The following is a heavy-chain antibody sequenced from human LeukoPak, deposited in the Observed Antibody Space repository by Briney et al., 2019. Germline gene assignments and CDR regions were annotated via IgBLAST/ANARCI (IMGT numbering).Heavy chain of an antibody. J-gene: IGHJ4*02. CDR2: INHSGST. CDR1: GGSFSGYY. Sequence: SETLSLTCAVYGGSFSGYYWSWIRQPPGKGLEWIGEINHSGSTNYNPSLKSRVTISVDTSKNQFSLKLSSVPAADTAVYYCASTGLKVPAAKIFDYWGQGTLVTVSS. V-gene: IGHV4-34*01. CDR3: ASTGLKVPAAKIFDY. D-gene: IGHD2-2*01.